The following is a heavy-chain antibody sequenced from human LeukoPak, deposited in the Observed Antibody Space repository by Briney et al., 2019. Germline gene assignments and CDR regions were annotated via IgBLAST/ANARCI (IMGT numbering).Heavy chain of an antibody. CDR2: ISGSGGTT. D-gene: IGHD6-25*01. J-gene: IGHJ4*02. Sequence: GGSLRLSCAASGFTFSSYSMNWVRQAPGMGLEWVSAISGSGGTTYYAASVRGRFTISRDNSKNTVYLQMNSLRAEDTAVYFCAKEALPGIAAAGRVYWGQGALVTVSS. V-gene: IGHV3-23*01. CDR3: AKEALPGIAAAGRVY. CDR1: GFTFSSYS.